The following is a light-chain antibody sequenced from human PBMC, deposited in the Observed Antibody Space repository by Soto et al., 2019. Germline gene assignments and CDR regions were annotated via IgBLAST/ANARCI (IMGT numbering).Light chain of an antibody. CDR1: QSVSSN. CDR3: QQYNNWPLT. V-gene: IGKV3-15*01. CDR2: GAS. J-gene: IGKJ3*01. Sequence: EIVMTQSPATLSVSPGERATLSCRASQSVSSNLAWYQLKPGQAPRLLIYGASTRATGIPARFSGSGSGTEFTLTISSLQSEYFAVYYCQQYNNWPLTFGPGTKVDIK.